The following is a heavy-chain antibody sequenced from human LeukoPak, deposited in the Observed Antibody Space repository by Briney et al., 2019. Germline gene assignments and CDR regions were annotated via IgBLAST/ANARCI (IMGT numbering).Heavy chain of an antibody. CDR2: ISGSGGST. CDR3: ANSAIYGDLRSLDY. D-gene: IGHD4-17*01. V-gene: IGHV3-23*01. CDR1: GFTLSRYA. Sequence: GRSLRLSCAASGFTLSRYAMNWVRQAPGKGLEWVSAISGSGGSTYYADSVQGRFTISRDNSKNTLYLQMNSLRAEDTAVYYCANSAIYGDLRSLDYWGQGTLVTVSS. J-gene: IGHJ4*02.